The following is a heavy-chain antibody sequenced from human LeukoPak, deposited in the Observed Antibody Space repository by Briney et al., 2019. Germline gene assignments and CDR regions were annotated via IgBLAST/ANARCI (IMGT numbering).Heavy chain of an antibody. CDR3: ARHVHCSSTSCYDAFDI. CDR2: INHSGST. J-gene: IGHJ3*02. Sequence: SETLSLTCTVSGGSISSYYWSWIRQPPGKGLEWIGEINHSGSTNYNPSLKSRVTISVDTSKNQFSLKLSSVTAADTAVYYCARHVHCSSTSCYDAFDIWGQGTMVTVSS. D-gene: IGHD2-2*01. V-gene: IGHV4-34*01. CDR1: GGSISSYY.